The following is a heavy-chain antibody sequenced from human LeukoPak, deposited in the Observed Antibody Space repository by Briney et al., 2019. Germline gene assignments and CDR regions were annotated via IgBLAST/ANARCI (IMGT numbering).Heavy chain of an antibody. V-gene: IGHV3-7*01. CDR1: GFTSGTSW. CDR3: ARSAR. Sequence: PGGSLRLSCAASGFTSGTSWMSWLRQAPGKGLEWVANINQDGSAQYYVDSEKGRFTISRDNAKSSLYLQMNSVSAEDTAVYYCARSARWGQGTLVTVSS. CDR2: INQDGSAQ. J-gene: IGHJ4*02.